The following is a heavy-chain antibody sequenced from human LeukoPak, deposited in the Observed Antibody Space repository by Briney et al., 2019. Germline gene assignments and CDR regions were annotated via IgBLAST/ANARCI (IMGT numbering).Heavy chain of an antibody. CDR2: INPSGGTT. D-gene: IGHD1-14*01. CDR1: GYTFTSYY. Sequence: ASVKVSCKASGYTFTSYYMHWVRQAPGQGLEWMGIINPSGGTTSYAQKFQGRVTITRDMSTSTVYMELSSLRSEDTAVYYCARGTRGPPDYWGQGILVTVSS. V-gene: IGHV1-46*01. J-gene: IGHJ4*02. CDR3: ARGTRGPPDY.